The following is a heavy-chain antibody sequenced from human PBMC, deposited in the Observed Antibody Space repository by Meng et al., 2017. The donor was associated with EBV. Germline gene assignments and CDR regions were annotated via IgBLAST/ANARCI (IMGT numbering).Heavy chain of an antibody. Sequence: QVQLGRAAAGVRKPGSSLKVSCKTSGGPFRYYAISWVRQAPGQGLEWLGGFLPRLGAPNYAQKFHGRVKITADESTSTHYMDLSSLRSEDTAIYYCASESGRGYTPDYWGQGTLVTVSS. CDR2: FLPRLGAP. D-gene: IGHD3-10*01. CDR3: ASESGRGYTPDY. J-gene: IGHJ4*02. CDR1: GGPFRYYA. V-gene: IGHV1-69*01.